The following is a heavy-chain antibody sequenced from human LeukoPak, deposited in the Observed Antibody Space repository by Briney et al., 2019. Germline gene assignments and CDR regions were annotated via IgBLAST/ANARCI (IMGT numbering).Heavy chain of an antibody. CDR3: AKVPTYYDSSGYYYWDY. D-gene: IGHD3-22*01. V-gene: IGHV3-74*01. CDR2: LNSDGSTA. Sequence: GGSLRLSCAASGFTFSSYWMHWVRQAPGKGLVWVSRLNSDGSTAHYADSVKGRFTMSRDNAKNTLYLQMNSLRAEDTAVYYCAKVPTYYDSSGYYYWDYWGQGTLVTVSS. CDR1: GFTFSSYW. J-gene: IGHJ4*02.